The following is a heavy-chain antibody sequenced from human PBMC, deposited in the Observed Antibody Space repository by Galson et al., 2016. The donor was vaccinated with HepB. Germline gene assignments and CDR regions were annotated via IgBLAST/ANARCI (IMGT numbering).Heavy chain of an antibody. CDR3: ARDTKGRVEVVVAANYYYYYGMDV. CDR2: ISYDGRKK. CDR1: GFIFSNFG. D-gene: IGHD2-15*01. V-gene: IGHV3-30*04. J-gene: IGHJ6*02. Sequence: SLRLCCAASGFIFSNFGMHWVRQAPGKGLEWVALISYDGRKKYYADSVKGRFTISRDNSKNTLYLQMNSLRAEDTAVYYCARDTKGRVEVVVAANYYYYYGMDVWGQGTTVTVSS.